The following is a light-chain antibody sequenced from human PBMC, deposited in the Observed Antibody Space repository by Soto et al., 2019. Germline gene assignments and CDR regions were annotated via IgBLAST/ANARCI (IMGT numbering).Light chain of an antibody. J-gene: IGKJ4*01. CDR2: NPS. CDR3: QRYDNWPLT. V-gene: IGKV3-15*01. Sequence: EIVMTQSPATLSVSPGERATLSCRASQSVSSNLAWYQQKPGQAPKLLIYNPSTRATGIPARFSGSGSGTEFTLTISSLQSEDFAIYYCQRYDNWPLTVGGGTKVDSK. CDR1: QSVSSN.